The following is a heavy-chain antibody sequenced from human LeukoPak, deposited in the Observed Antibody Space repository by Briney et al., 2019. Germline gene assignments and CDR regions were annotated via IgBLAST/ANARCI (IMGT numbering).Heavy chain of an antibody. CDR3: ARDRYGDGFAHFDY. J-gene: IGHJ4*02. D-gene: IGHD5-24*01. CDR1: RHTFTVWH. V-gene: IGHV1-2*02. CDR2: ITPSGGT. Sequence: ASVKVSCKASRHTFTVWHIHWVRQAPGQGLEWMGWITPSGGTNYPQKFQGRVAITRDTSITTAYMDLSRLTSDDTAVYYCARDRYGDGFAHFDYWGQGALVTVSS.